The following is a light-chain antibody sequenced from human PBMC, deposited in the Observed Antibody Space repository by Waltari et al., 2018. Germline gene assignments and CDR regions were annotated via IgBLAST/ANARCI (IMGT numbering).Light chain of an antibody. J-gene: IGLJ2*01. CDR1: DIGGKS. CDR2: YDN. Sequence: SYVLTQTPSLSVAPGETVRISCGGIDIGGKSVHWYQQKVGQAPELVISYDNDRPSGIPERFSGSNSGNTAILTISRVEAGDEADYYCQVWDRGGFFGGGTKVTVL. V-gene: IGLV3-21*04. CDR3: QVWDRGGF.